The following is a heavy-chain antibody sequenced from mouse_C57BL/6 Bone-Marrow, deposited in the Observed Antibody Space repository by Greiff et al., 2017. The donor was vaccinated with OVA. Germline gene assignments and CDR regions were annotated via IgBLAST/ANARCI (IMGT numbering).Heavy chain of an antibody. D-gene: IGHD1-1*01. J-gene: IGHJ4*01. CDR2: IHPSDSDT. Sequence: QVQLQQPGAELVEPGASVKVSCKASGYTFTSYWMHWVKQRPGQGLEWIGRIHPSDSDTNYNQKFKGKATLTVDKSSSTAYMQLSSLTSEDSAVYYCAIEVLLSGAMDYWGQGTSVTVSS. CDR3: AIEVLLSGAMDY. V-gene: IGHV1-74*01. CDR1: GYTFTSYW.